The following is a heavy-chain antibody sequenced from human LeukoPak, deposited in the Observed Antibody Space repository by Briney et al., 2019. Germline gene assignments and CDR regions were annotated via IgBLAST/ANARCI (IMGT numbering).Heavy chain of an antibody. CDR1: GGSLSSYY. Sequence: PSETLSLTCTVSGGSLSSYYWTWIRQPPGKGLEWIGSIYYSGSTNYNPSLRSRVTISVEKSKNQFSLKLRSVTAADTAVYYCARGFLSGSWYFVLWGRATLVSVSS. CDR3: ARGFLSGSWYFVL. CDR2: IYYSGST. J-gene: IGHJ2*01. D-gene: IGHD1-26*01. V-gene: IGHV4-59*01.